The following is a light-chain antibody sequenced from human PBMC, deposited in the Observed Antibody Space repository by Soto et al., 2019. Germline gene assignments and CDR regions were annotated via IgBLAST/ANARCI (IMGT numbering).Light chain of an antibody. J-gene: IGKJ3*01. Sequence: EIVLTQSPATLSLSPGERATLSCRASQSVSSYLAWYQQKPGQAPRLLIYDASNRATGIPARLSGSGSGTDFTLTISSLEPADFAVYYCQRGFTFGPGTKVDIK. CDR1: QSVSSY. CDR2: DAS. CDR3: QRGFT. V-gene: IGKV3-11*01.